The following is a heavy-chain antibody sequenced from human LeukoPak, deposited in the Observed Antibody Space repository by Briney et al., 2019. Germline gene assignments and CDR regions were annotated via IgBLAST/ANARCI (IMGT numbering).Heavy chain of an antibody. CDR2: ISGSGGST. D-gene: IGHD3-3*01. Sequence: PGGSLRLSCAASRFTFSSYAMSWVRQAPGKGLEWVSAISGSGGSTYYADSVKGRFTISRDNSKNTLYLQMNSLRAEDTAVYYCAKDYDFWSGNYYYYYMDVWGKGTTVTVSS. CDR1: RFTFSSYA. J-gene: IGHJ6*03. CDR3: AKDYDFWSGNYYYYYMDV. V-gene: IGHV3-23*01.